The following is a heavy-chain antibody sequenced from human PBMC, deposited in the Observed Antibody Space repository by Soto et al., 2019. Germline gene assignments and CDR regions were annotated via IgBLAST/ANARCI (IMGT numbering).Heavy chain of an antibody. CDR3: ARYSREAVAGYTPHN. J-gene: IGHJ4*02. CDR1: GGSISSNY. Sequence: SETLSLTCTVSGGSISSNYRTWIRQPPGKGLEWIGYVYNSGSTNYNPSLKSRVTISEDTSKSQFSLKVNSMTAADTAVYYCARYSREAVAGYTPHNSGPGILVTV. V-gene: IGHV4-59*01. D-gene: IGHD6-13*01. CDR2: VYNSGST.